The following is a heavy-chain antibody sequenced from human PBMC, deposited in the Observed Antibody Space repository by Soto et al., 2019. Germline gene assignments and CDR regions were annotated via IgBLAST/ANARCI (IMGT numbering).Heavy chain of an antibody. Sequence: QITLKESGPTLVKPTQTLTLTCTFSGFSLSTSGVGVGWIRQPPGKALEWLALIYWNDDKRYSPSLKSRLTITKDTSKNQVVLTMTNMDPVDTATYYCAHRYDFWSGYSDNWFDPWGQGTLVTVSS. CDR3: AHRYDFWSGYSDNWFDP. V-gene: IGHV2-5*01. D-gene: IGHD3-3*01. CDR2: IYWNDDK. CDR1: GFSLSTSGVG. J-gene: IGHJ5*02.